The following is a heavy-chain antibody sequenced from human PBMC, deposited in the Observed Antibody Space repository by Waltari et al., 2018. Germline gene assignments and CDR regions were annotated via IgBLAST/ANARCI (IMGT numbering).Heavy chain of an antibody. Sequence: QVQLVQSGAEVKKPGSSVKVSCKASGGTFSSYANSWVRQAPGQGLEWMGSSIPIFGTANYAPKVPGRVTVTADESTSTAYIELSSLRPEDTAVYYCASATLDYGYGLGISIDVLGQGTTVTVSS. J-gene: IGHJ6*02. CDR2: SIPIFGTA. V-gene: IGHV1-69*13. CDR3: ASATLDYGYGLGISIDV. CDR1: GGTFSSYA. D-gene: IGHD4-17*01.